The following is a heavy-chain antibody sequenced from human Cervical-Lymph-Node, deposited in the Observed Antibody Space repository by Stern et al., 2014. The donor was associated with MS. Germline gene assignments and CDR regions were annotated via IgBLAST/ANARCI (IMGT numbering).Heavy chain of an antibody. V-gene: IGHV4-38-2*02. CDR1: GYSISSGYY. Sequence: QLQLQESGPGLVKPSETLSLTCTVSGYSISSGYYWGWIRQPPGKGLEWIGTIYHSGSTYYNPSLKIRVTISVETSKNQFSLKWSSVTAADTAVYYCAREEQQLVHGNWFDPWGQGTLVTVSS. CDR2: IYHSGST. CDR3: AREEQQLVHGNWFDP. D-gene: IGHD6-13*01. J-gene: IGHJ5*02.